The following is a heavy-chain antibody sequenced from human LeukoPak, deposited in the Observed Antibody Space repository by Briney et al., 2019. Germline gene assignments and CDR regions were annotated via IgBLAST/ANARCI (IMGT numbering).Heavy chain of an antibody. J-gene: IGHJ5*02. V-gene: IGHV4-30-2*01. CDR1: GGSISSGDYP. D-gene: IGHD3-22*01. CDR3: ARPYYYDSRIDP. CDR2: IFHTGHT. Sequence: ASETLSLTCAVSGGSISSGDYPWSWIRQPPGKGLEWIGYIFHTGHTSYNPSLKSRVTISVDMSKNQLSLRLSSVTAADTAVYYCARPYYYDSRIDPWGQGILVTVSS.